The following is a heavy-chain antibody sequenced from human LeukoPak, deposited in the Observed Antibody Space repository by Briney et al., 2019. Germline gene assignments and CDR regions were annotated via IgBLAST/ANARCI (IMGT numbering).Heavy chain of an antibody. CDR2: INPNSGGT. D-gene: IGHD1-20*01. CDR3: AGLPRYNWNEPLDY. J-gene: IGHJ4*02. Sequence: ASVKVSCKASGYTFTDYYMHWVRQAPRQGLEWMGWINPNSGGTKYAQKFQGRVTMTRDTSINTAYMELTRLTYDDTAVYYCAGLPRYNWNEPLDYWGQGTLVTVSS. CDR1: GYTFTDYY. V-gene: IGHV1-2*02.